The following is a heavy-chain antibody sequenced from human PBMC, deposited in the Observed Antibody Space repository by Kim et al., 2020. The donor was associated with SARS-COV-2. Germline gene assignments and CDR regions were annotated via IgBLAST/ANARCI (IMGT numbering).Heavy chain of an antibody. D-gene: IGHD3-10*01. Sequence: ASVKVSCKVFGHTLTQLSMHWVRQAPGKGLEWMGGFDPEYGETIDEQKFQDRLTMTEDTAAGTGYMELRSLTSEDTAMYFCATYASGSRYFDLWGQGTLV. CDR2: FDPEYGET. V-gene: IGHV1-24*01. CDR1: GHTLTQLS. CDR3: ATYASGSRYFDL. J-gene: IGHJ4*02.